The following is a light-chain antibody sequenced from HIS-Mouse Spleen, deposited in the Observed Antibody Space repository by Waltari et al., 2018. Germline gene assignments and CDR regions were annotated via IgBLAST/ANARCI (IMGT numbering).Light chain of an antibody. CDR2: QDS. J-gene: IGLJ2*01. Sequence: SYELTQPPSASVSPGQTASITCSGDNLGDKYACWYQQKPGQSPVLVIYQDSKRPSGIPERFSGSNSGNTATLTISGTQAMDEADYYCQAWDSSYSVFGGGTKLTVL. CDR1: NLGDKY. V-gene: IGLV3-1*01. CDR3: QAWDSSYSV.